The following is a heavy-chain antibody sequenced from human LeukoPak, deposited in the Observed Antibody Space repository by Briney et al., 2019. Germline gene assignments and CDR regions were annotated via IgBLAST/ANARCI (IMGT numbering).Heavy chain of an antibody. Sequence: GGSLRLSCAASGFTFSSHSMNWVRQAPGKGLEWVSPISSSSSYIYYADSVKGRFTISRDNAKNSLYLQMNSLRAEDTAVYYCARVVSGSYTLELDYWGQGTLVTVSS. CDR3: ARVVSGSYTLELDY. J-gene: IGHJ4*02. D-gene: IGHD1-26*01. V-gene: IGHV3-21*01. CDR2: ISSSSSYI. CDR1: GFTFSSHS.